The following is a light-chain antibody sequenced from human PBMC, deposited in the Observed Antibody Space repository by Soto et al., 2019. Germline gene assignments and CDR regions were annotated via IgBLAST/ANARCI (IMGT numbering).Light chain of an antibody. CDR1: SSNLATNY. V-gene: IGLV1-47*02. J-gene: IGLJ1*01. CDR2: SNT. CDR3: SSFAGTIFYV. Sequence: QSVLTHPPSVSGTPGQGVTISCSGGSSNLATNYVYWYQLLPGTAPNLVIFSNTIRPPRVPDRFSGSKSGASASLVSSGLPAEDEADYFCSSFAGTIFYVFGTGTKAHRP.